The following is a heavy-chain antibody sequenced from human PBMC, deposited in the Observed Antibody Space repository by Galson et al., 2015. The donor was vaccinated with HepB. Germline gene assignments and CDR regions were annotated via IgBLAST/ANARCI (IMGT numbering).Heavy chain of an antibody. D-gene: IGHD6-13*01. J-gene: IGHJ4*02. CDR2: TSYDGGLK. CDR1: GFTFRDYG. CDR3: AKDLERQLVGIDY. V-gene: IGHV3-30*18. Sequence: SLRLSCAASGFTFRDYGMHWVRQTPGKGLEWVAVTSYDGGLKYYADSVKGRFTISRDNSKNTLYLQLNSLRPEDTAIYYCAKDLERQLVGIDYWGQGTLVTVSS.